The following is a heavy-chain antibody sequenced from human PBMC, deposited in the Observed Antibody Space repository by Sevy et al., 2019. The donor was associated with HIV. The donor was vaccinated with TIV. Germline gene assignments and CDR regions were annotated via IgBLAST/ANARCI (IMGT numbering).Heavy chain of an antibody. Sequence: GGSLRLSCAASGFTFSSYAMSWVRQAPGKGLEWVSAISGSGGSTYYADSVKGRFTISRDNSKNTLYLQMNSLRAEDTAVYYCAKEVEGYIAAAGTGWYDYYDSSGSGTGAFDIWGQGTMVTVSS. V-gene: IGHV3-23*01. CDR1: GFTFSSYA. CDR2: ISGSGGST. J-gene: IGHJ3*02. D-gene: IGHD3-22*01. CDR3: AKEVEGYIAAAGTGWYDYYDSSGSGTGAFDI.